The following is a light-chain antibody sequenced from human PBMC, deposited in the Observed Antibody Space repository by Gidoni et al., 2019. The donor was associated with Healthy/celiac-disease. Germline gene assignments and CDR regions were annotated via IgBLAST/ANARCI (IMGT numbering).Light chain of an antibody. V-gene: IGKV2-28*01. CDR1: QSLLHSNGYNY. J-gene: IGKJ2*01. CDR2: LGS. Sequence: DIVMTQSPLSLPVTPGEPASNSCRSSQSLLHSNGYNYLDWYLQKPGQSPQLLIYLGSNRASGVSDRFSGSGSGTDFTLKISRVEAEDVGVYYCMQALQTPRTFGQGTKLEIK. CDR3: MQALQTPRT.